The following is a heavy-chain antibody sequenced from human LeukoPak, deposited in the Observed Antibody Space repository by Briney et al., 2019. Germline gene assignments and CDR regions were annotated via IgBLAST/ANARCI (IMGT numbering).Heavy chain of an antibody. Sequence: SETLSLTCTVSGYSISSGYYWGWIRQPPGKGLEWIGSTYHSGSTYYNPSLKSRVTISVDTSKNQFSLKLSSVTAADTAVYYCARGLGYCSSTSCYDYFDYWGQGTLVTVSS. J-gene: IGHJ4*02. CDR3: ARGLGYCSSTSCYDYFDY. CDR2: TYHSGST. CDR1: GYSISSGYY. V-gene: IGHV4-38-2*02. D-gene: IGHD2-2*01.